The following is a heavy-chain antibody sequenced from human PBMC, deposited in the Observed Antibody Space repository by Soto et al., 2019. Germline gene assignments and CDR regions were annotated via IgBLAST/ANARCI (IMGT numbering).Heavy chain of an antibody. V-gene: IGHV3-74*01. Sequence: EVQLAESGGGLVQPGGSLRLSCAASGFTFSSYWMHWVRQAPGKGLVWVSRINSDGSSTSYADSVKGRFTISRDNAKNTLYPQMNSLRVEDTAVYYCARGGSLNWYFDLWGRGTLVTVSS. D-gene: IGHD1-26*01. CDR3: ARGGSLNWYFDL. J-gene: IGHJ2*01. CDR2: INSDGSST. CDR1: GFTFSSYW.